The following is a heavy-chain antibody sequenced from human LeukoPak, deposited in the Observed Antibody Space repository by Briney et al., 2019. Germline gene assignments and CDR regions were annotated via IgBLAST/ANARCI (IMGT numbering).Heavy chain of an antibody. D-gene: IGHD5-18*01. Sequence: SETLSLTCTVSGGSVSSSEYYCDWIRQPPGKGLQWIGTIYYSGSTNYNPSLKSRVTISVDTSKNQFSLKLSSVTAADTAVYYCARGRPAGYRRFYFDYWGQGTLVTVSS. V-gene: IGHV4-39*07. CDR1: GGSVSSSEYY. J-gene: IGHJ4*02. CDR2: IYYSGST. CDR3: ARGRPAGYRRFYFDY.